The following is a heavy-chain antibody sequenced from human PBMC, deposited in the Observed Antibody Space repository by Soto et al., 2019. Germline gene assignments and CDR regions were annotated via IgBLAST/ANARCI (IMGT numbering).Heavy chain of an antibody. CDR3: AKDRLAGGNYGFYSDF. J-gene: IGHJ4*02. V-gene: IGHV3-23*01. Sequence: GGSLRLSCAASGFTFSSYGMTWVRQAPGKGLEWVSFSSATGAGTYYADSVKGRFTISRDNSKNTLYLQMTSLRADDTAVYYCAKDRLAGGNYGFYSDFWGQGDLVTVSS. D-gene: IGHD1-7*01. CDR1: GFTFSSYG. CDR2: SSATGAGT.